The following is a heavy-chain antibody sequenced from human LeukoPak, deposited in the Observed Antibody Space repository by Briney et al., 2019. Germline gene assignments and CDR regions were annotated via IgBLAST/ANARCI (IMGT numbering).Heavy chain of an antibody. V-gene: IGHV1-8*01. D-gene: IGHD3-22*01. CDR2: MNPNSGNT. CDR3: ARGASDSSGYLYYYYYYYMDV. Sequence: GASVKVSCKASGYTFTSYDINWVRQATGQGLEWVGWMNPNSGNTGYAQKFQGRVTMTRNTSISTAYMELSSLRSEDTAVYYCARGASDSSGYLYYYYYYYMDVWGKGTTVTISS. J-gene: IGHJ6*03. CDR1: GYTFTSYD.